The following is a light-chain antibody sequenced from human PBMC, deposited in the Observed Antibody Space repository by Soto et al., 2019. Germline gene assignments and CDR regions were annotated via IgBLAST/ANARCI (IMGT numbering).Light chain of an antibody. Sequence: DGVMTQSRDSLAVALCERATMNCKSSQSVLHSSNNENSVAWYQQKAGQRPKLLIYRASIRESGVPDRFSGIGSGTYFTLPISSLQAEVVAVDYCQPYYTGIAFGQGTRLEIK. CDR3: QPYYTGIA. CDR2: RAS. J-gene: IGKJ5*01. V-gene: IGKV4-1*01. CDR1: QSVLHSSNNENS.